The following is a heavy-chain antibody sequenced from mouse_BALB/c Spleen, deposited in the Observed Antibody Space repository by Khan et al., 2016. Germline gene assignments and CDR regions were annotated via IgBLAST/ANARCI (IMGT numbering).Heavy chain of an antibody. CDR2: IYPGDGDT. J-gene: IGHJ3*01. Sequence: QVRLQQSGAELARPGASVKLSCKASGYTFTSYWMQWVKQRPGQGLEWIGTIYPGDGDTRYTQKFKGKATLTADKSSSTAYMQLSSLASEDFAVYYCARGGSSYSSSAYWGQGTLVTVSA. D-gene: IGHD1-1*01. CDR1: GYTFTSYW. V-gene: IGHV1-87*01. CDR3: ARGGSSYSSSAY.